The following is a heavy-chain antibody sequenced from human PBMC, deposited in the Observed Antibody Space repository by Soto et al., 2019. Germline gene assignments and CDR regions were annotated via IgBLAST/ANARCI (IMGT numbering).Heavy chain of an antibody. V-gene: IGHV4-61*01. Sequence: QVQLQESGPGLVKPSESLSLTCTVSGGSVSSGSYYCSWIRQPPGKGLEWIGYIYYSGSTNYNPSLGSRVTISVDTSKNQFSLKLTSVTAADTAVYYCARGGDFYDSSGYYYGWFDPWGQGTLVTVSS. J-gene: IGHJ5*02. CDR3: ARGGDFYDSSGYYYGWFDP. CDR1: GGSVSSGSYY. CDR2: IYYSGST. D-gene: IGHD3-22*01.